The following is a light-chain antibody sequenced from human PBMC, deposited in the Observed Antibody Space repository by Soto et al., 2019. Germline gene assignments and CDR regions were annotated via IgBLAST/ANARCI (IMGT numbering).Light chain of an antibody. J-gene: IGKJ4*01. CDR2: DTS. CDR3: QQYGTSPPLT. Sequence: EIVLTQSPGVLSLSPGDRATLSCRTSQSVNSNSLAWYQQKPGQAPRLLLYDTSTRATGSPDRFGGSGSGTDFTPTINGPEPEDFAVYECQQYGTSPPLTCGGGTVVEIK. CDR1: QSVNSNS. V-gene: IGKV3-20*01.